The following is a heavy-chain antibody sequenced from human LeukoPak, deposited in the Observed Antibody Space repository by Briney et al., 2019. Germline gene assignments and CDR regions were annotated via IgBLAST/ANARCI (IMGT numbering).Heavy chain of an antibody. CDR2: ISSSGSTI. Sequence: GGSLRLSCAASGFTFSSYVMNWVRQAPGKGLEWVSYISSSGSTIYYADSVMGRFTISRDNAKNSLYLQMNSLRAEDTAVYYCAELGITMIGGVWGKGTTVTISS. D-gene: IGHD3-10*02. CDR3: AELGITMIGGV. V-gene: IGHV3-48*03. J-gene: IGHJ6*04. CDR1: GFTFSSYV.